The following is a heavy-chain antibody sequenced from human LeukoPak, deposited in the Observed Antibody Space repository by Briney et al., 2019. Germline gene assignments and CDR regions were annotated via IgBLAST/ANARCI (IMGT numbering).Heavy chain of an antibody. D-gene: IGHD1-26*01. CDR3: ARVGRSYYDAFDI. J-gene: IGHJ3*02. CDR1: GGSISNYY. Sequence: SETLSLTCTVSGGSISNYYWSWIRQPPGKGLEWIGYIYYRGSTNYNPSLKSRVTISVDTSKNQFSLRLTSVTAADTAVYYCARVGRSYYDAFDIWGQGTMVTVSS. CDR2: IYYRGST. V-gene: IGHV4-59*01.